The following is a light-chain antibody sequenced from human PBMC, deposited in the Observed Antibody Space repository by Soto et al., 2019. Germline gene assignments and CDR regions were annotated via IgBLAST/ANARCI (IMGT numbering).Light chain of an antibody. Sequence: EIVLTQSPGTLSLSPGEGATLSCRAIQSISRLYLSWYQQKPGQPPRLLIYDGSTRATGIPDRFSGSGSGTDFTLTISKLEPGDFAVYYCQQYDTSDTWTFGQGTKVDI. CDR2: DGS. CDR1: QSISRLY. CDR3: QQYDTSDTWT. V-gene: IGKV3-20*01. J-gene: IGKJ1*01.